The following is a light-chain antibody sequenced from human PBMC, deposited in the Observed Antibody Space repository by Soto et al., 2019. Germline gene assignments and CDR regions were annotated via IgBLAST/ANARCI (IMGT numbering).Light chain of an antibody. CDR3: AAWDDSLKGYV. V-gene: IGLV1-44*01. CDR1: SSNIGSNF. CDR2: SNN. Sequence: QSALTQPPSASGTPGQRVTISCSGGSSNIGSNFVNWYQQLPGAAPKLLIYSNNQRPSGVPDRFSGSKSGTSASLAISGLQSDDEADDYCAAWDDSLKGYVFGTGTKVTVL. J-gene: IGLJ1*01.